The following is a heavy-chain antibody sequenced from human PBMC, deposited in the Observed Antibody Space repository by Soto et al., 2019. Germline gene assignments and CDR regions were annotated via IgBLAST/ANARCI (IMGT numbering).Heavy chain of an antibody. J-gene: IGHJ4*02. Sequence: QVQLVQSGAEVKKPGASVKVSCKASGYTFTSYYMHWVRQAPGQGLEWMGIINPSGGSTSYAQKFQGGVTMTRDTAKSTVYMELSSLSSEDTAVYYCAREHGAYYFDYWGQGTLVTVSS. V-gene: IGHV1-46*01. CDR2: INPSGGST. CDR3: AREHGAYYFDY. CDR1: GYTFTSYY. D-gene: IGHD1-26*01.